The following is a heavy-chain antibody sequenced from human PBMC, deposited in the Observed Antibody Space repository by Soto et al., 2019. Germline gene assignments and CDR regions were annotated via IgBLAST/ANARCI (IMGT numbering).Heavy chain of an antibody. CDR3: AREGGAARWNWFDP. J-gene: IGHJ5*02. Sequence: GGSLRLSCAASGFTFSSYSMNWVRQTPGKGLEWVAVIWYDGSNKYYADSVKGRFTISRDNSKNTLYLQMNSLRAEDTAVYYCAREGGAARWNWFDPWGQGTLVTVSS. CDR1: GFTFSSYS. D-gene: IGHD6-6*01. CDR2: IWYDGSNK. V-gene: IGHV3-33*08.